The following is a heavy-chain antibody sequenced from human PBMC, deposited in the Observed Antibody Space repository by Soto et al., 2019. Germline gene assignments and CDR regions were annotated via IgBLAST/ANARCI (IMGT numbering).Heavy chain of an antibody. Sequence: QVQLVQSGAEVKKPGSSVKVSCKASRGTFSRYVISWVRQAPGQGLEWMGGIIPLYGTTNYAQEFQGRVTITADESTSIAYLELSSVRAEDTAIYYCATEGDAGIAAAGTAWFDRWGQGSLVTVSS. CDR3: ATEGDAGIAAAGTAWFDR. V-gene: IGHV1-69*12. CDR1: RGTFSRYV. J-gene: IGHJ5*02. D-gene: IGHD6-13*01. CDR2: IIPLYGTT.